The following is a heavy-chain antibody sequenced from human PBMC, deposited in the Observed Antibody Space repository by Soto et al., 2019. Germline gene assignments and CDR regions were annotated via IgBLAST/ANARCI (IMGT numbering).Heavy chain of an antibody. CDR3: ARDSGKGAYFDY. J-gene: IGHJ4*01. D-gene: IGHD1-26*01. CDR2: IRNKANSYTT. V-gene: IGHV3-72*01. CDR1: GFTFSDHY. Sequence: EVQLVESGGGLVQPGGSQRLSCAASGFTFSDHYMDWVRQAPGKGLDWVGRIRNKANSYTTDYAASVKGRFTISRDDSKDSLYLQMNSLKPEDTAIYYCARDSGKGAYFDYWGHGTLATVSS.